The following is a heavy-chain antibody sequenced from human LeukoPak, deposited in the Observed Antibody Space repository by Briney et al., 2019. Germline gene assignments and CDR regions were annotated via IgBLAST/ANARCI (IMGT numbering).Heavy chain of an antibody. J-gene: IGHJ4*02. D-gene: IGHD3-10*01. CDR3: AKDGDYYGSGSLH. CDR2: INHSGST. V-gene: IGHV4-34*01. Sequence: PSETLSLTCAVYGGSFSGYYWSWIRQPPGKGLEWIGEINHSGSTNYNPSLKSRVTISVDTSKNQFSLKPSSVTAEDTAVYYCAKDGDYYGSGSLHWGQGTLVTVSS. CDR1: GGSFSGYY.